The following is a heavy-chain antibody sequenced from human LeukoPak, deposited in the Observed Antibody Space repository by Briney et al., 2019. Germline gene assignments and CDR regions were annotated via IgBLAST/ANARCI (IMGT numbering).Heavy chain of an antibody. J-gene: IGHJ3*02. Sequence: GGSLRLSCAASGFTFSNYDMSWVREAPGKGLEGVAVISYDGSNKCYADSVKGRFTISRDNSKNTLYLQMNSLRAEDTAVYYCAGDSLETTAGDAFDIWGQGTMVTVSS. CDR1: GFTFSNYD. CDR3: AGDSLETTAGDAFDI. V-gene: IGHV3-30-3*01. CDR2: ISYDGSNK. D-gene: IGHD1-1*01.